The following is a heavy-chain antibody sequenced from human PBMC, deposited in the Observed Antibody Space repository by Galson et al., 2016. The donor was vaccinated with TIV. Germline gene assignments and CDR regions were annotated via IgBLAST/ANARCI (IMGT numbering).Heavy chain of an antibody. V-gene: IGHV1-69*01. CDR1: GGTVNSYG. Sequence: QSGAEVKKPGESLKIACKASGGTVNSYGISWGRQAPGQGLQWMGGIIPVFGTTKYSQDFQGRVAVTADESTGTAYMELSGLRFDDTAVYFCARSRGYSYGYVDPWGQGPLVPVS. J-gene: IGHJ5*02. D-gene: IGHD5-18*01. CDR2: IIPVFGTT. CDR3: ARSRGYSYGYVDP.